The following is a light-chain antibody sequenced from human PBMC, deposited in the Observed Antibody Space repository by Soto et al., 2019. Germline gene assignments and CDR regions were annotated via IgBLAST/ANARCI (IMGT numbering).Light chain of an antibody. CDR1: QSVTSSH. CDR3: QQYGSSPLT. J-gene: IGKJ5*01. CDR2: DAS. Sequence: EIVLTQSPATLSLSPGERATLSCGASQSVTSSHLAWYQQKPGLAPRLLIYDASSRATGIPDRFSGSGSGTDFTLTISRLEPEDFAVYYCQQYGSSPLTFGQGTRLENK. V-gene: IGKV3D-20*01.